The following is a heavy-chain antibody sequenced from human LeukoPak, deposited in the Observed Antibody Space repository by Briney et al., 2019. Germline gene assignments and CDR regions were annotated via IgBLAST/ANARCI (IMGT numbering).Heavy chain of an antibody. V-gene: IGHV4-30-2*01. J-gene: IGHJ2*01. CDR3: AREGWWGYSSSWYFGRNYWYFDL. D-gene: IGHD6-13*01. CDR2: IYHSGST. CDR1: GGSISSGGYS. Sequence: SETLSLTCAVSGGSISSGGYSWSWIRQPPGKGLEWIGYIYHSGSTYSNPSLKSRVTISVDRSKNQFSLKLSSVTAADTAVYYCAREGWWGYSSSWYFGRNYWYFDLWGRGTLVTVSS.